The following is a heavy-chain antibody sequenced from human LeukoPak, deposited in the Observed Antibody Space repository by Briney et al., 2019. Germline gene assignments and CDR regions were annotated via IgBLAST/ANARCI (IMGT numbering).Heavy chain of an antibody. V-gene: IGHV4-59*01. CDR1: GGSISIYY. CDR3: ARGKLGISLDAFDI. Sequence: SETLSLTCTVSGGSISIYYWSWIRRPPGKRLEWIGHIYYSGSTSYNPSLKGRFTISVDTSKNQFSLKLMSVTAADTAVYYCARGKLGISLDAFDIWGQGTMVTVSS. J-gene: IGHJ3*02. D-gene: IGHD7-27*01. CDR2: IYYSGST.